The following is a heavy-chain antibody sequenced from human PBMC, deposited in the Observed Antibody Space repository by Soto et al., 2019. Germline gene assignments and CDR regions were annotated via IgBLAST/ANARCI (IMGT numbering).Heavy chain of an antibody. Sequence: EVQLVESGGGLVQPGGSLRLSCLASEFTFNTHWMNWVRQAPGKGLAWVANIKDDGSEKYYVDSVKGRFTISRDNAKNSLYLQMNSLRGEDTAVYYCARDLGTPGRGSAVGYYYHYGMDVWGQGTTVTVSS. J-gene: IGHJ6*02. CDR1: EFTFNTHW. CDR3: ARDLGTPGRGSAVGYYYHYGMDV. CDR2: IKDDGSEK. V-gene: IGHV3-7*05. D-gene: IGHD6-13*01.